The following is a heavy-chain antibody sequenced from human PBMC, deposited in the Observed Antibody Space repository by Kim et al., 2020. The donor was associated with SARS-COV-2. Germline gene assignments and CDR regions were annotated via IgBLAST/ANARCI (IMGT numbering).Heavy chain of an antibody. CDR2: ISTSGGST. D-gene: IGHD3-22*01. CDR1: GFSFRTYA. V-gene: IGHV3-23*01. J-gene: IGHJ1*01. Sequence: GGSLRLSCTASGFSFRTYAMTWVRQAPGKGLEWVSTISTSGGSTYYTDSVKGRFTISRDNSQNTLYLQMSSLSAEDTAVYYCAKDRLRDSVDYFYGNWG. CDR3: AKDRLRDSVDYFYGN.